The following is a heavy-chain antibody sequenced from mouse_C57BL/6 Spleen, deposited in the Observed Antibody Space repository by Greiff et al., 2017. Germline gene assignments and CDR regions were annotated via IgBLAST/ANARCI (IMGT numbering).Heavy chain of an antibody. CDR2: ISSGSSTI. CDR3: ARPRLSYAMDY. D-gene: IGHD1-2*01. V-gene: IGHV5-17*01. CDR1: GFTFSDYG. J-gene: IGHJ4*01. Sequence: DVQLVESGGGLVKPGGSLKLSCAASGFTFSDYGMHLVRQAPEKGLEWVAYISSGSSTIYYAATVKGRFTISRDNAKNTLFLQMTSLRSEDTAMYYCARPRLSYAMDYWGQGTSVTVSS.